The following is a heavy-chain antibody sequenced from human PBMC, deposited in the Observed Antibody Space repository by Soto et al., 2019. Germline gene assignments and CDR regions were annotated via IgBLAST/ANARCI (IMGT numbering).Heavy chain of an antibody. CDR2: IKQDGNEK. Sequence: PGGSLRLSCAVSGFTFSDYWMSWVRQAPGKGLEWVANIKQDGNEKYYVDSVKGRFTISRDNAKNTLHLQMNSLRAEDTAVYYCAKGSQKFDSWGQGTLVTVSS. CDR3: AKGSQKFDS. J-gene: IGHJ5*01. CDR1: GFTFSDYW. V-gene: IGHV3-7*03.